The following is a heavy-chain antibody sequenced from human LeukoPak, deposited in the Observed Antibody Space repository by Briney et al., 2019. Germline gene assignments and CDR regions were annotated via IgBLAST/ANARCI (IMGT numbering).Heavy chain of an antibody. V-gene: IGHV4-39*01. D-gene: IGHD6-13*01. CDR2: ISYSGST. CDR1: GGSISSSSYY. J-gene: IGHJ5*02. Sequence: SETLSLTCTVSGGSISSSSYYWGWIRQPPGKGLEWIGDISYSGSTYYNPSLKSRVTISVDTSKNQFSLKLSSVTATDTAVYYCASGGSSSWYRRFDPWGQGTLVTVSS. CDR3: ASGGSSSWYRRFDP.